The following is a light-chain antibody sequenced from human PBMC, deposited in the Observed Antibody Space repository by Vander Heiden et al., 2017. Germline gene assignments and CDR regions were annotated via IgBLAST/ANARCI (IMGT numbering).Light chain of an antibody. Sequence: LRFTPSPATLSLSPGERATLSCRASQSVSSYLAWYQQKPGQAPRLLIYDASNRATGIPARFSGSGSGTDFTLTISSLEPEDFAVYYCQQRGNWPLTFGPGTKVDIK. V-gene: IGKV3-11*01. CDR3: QQRGNWPLT. CDR2: DAS. CDR1: QSVSSY. J-gene: IGKJ3*01.